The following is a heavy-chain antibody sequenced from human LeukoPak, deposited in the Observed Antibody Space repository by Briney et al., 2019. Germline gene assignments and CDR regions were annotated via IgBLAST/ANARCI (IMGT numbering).Heavy chain of an antibody. CDR3: ARNSSSSACMDY. D-gene: IGHD6-6*01. CDR1: GYTFTSYY. J-gene: IGHJ4*02. V-gene: IGHV1-46*01. CDR2: INPSGGST. Sequence: ASVRVSCKASGYTFTSYYMHWVRQAPGQGLEWMGIINPSGGSTSYAQKFQGRVTMTRDTSISTAYMELSRLRSDDTAVYYCARNSSSSACMDYWGQGTLVTVSS.